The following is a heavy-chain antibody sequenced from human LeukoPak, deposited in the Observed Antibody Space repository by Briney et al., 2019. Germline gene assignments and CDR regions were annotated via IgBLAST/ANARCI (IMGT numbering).Heavy chain of an antibody. CDR2: INAGNGNT. CDR3: ARDLDSSGWYSLDY. Sequence: ASVKVSCKASGYTFTSYAMHWVRQAPGQRLEWMGWINAGNGNTKYSQKFQGRVTITRVTSASTAYMELSSLRSEDTAVYYCARDLDSSGWYSLDYWGQGTLVTVSS. V-gene: IGHV1-3*01. CDR1: GYTFTSYA. D-gene: IGHD6-19*01. J-gene: IGHJ4*02.